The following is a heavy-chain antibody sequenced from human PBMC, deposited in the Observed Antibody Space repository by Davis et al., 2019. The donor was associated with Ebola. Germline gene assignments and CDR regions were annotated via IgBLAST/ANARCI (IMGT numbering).Heavy chain of an antibody. CDR3: AKDPLYSSSSAMGY. Sequence: PGGSLRLSCAASGFTYSNYAMSWVRQVPGKGLQWVAIISNTGATAFYADSVKGRFTISRDNSKGTLFLQMNSLRADDTALYYCAKDPLYSSSSAMGYWGQGVLVIVSS. CDR2: ISNTGATA. V-gene: IGHV3-23*01. D-gene: IGHD2-2*01. J-gene: IGHJ4*02. CDR1: GFTYSNYA.